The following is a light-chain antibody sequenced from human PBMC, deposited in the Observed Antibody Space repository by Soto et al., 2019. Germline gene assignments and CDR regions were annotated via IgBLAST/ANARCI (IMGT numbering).Light chain of an antibody. J-gene: IGKJ4*01. V-gene: IGKV1-33*01. CDR3: PHYDNLPLT. CDR2: DAS. CDR1: QDISNY. Sequence: DIQMTQSPSSLSASVGDRVTITCQASQDISNYLNWYQQKPGKAPKLLIYDASNLETGVPSRFSGSGSGTDFTFNISSLQPEDITTYYCPHYDNLPLTFGRGTQVEIK.